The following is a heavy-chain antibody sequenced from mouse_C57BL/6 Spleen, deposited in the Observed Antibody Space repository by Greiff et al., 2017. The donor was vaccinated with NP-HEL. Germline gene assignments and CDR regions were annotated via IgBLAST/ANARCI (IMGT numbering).Heavy chain of an antibody. CDR2: IHPNSGST. CDR3: ARVCDGYYPSYWYFDV. D-gene: IGHD2-3*01. J-gene: IGHJ1*03. V-gene: IGHV1-64*01. CDR1: GYTFTSYW. Sequence: QVQLQQPGAELVKPGASVKLSCKASGYTFTSYWMHWVKQRPGQGLEWIGMIHPNSGSTNNNEKFKSKAKLTVDKSSSTAYMQLSSLTSEDSAVYYCARVCDGYYPSYWYFDVWGTGTTVTVSS.